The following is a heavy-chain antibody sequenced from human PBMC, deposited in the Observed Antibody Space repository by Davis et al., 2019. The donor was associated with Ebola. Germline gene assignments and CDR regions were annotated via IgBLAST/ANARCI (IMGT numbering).Heavy chain of an antibody. CDR3: AREQSRYFDS. D-gene: IGHD4-11*01. CDR1: GGSISSSSYY. CDR2: IYYSGST. Sequence: MPSETLSLTCTVSGGSISSSSYYWGWIRQPPGKGLEWIGSIYYSGSTYYNPSLKSRVTISVDTSKNQFSLKLGSVTAADTAVYYCAREQSRYFDSWGQGSLVTVSS. V-gene: IGHV4-39*02. J-gene: IGHJ4*02.